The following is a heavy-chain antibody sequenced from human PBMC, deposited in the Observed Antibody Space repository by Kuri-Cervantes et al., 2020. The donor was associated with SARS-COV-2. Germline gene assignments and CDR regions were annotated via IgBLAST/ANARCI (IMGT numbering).Heavy chain of an antibody. CDR3: ARPQGYCSGGSCPDAFDI. CDR2: ISYDGSNK. J-gene: IGHJ3*02. Sequence: GESLKISCAASGFTFSSYAMHWVRQAPGKGLEWVVVISYDGSNKYYADSVKGRFTISRDNSKNPLYLQMNSLRAEDTAVYYCARPQGYCSGGSCPDAFDIWGQGTMVTVSS. CDR1: GFTFSSYA. V-gene: IGHV3-30-3*01. D-gene: IGHD2-15*01.